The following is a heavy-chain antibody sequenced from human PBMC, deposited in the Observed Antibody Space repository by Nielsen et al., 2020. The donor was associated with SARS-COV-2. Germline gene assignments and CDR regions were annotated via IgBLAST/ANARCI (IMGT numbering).Heavy chain of an antibody. Sequence: GSLRLSCTVSGGSISSSSYYWGWIRQPPGKGLEWIGSIYYSGSTYYNPSLKSRVTISVDTSKNQFSLKLSSVTAADTAVYYCARRIVVVVAARIGWFDPWGQGTLVTVSS. CDR2: IYYSGST. D-gene: IGHD2-15*01. V-gene: IGHV4-39*01. J-gene: IGHJ5*02. CDR3: ARRIVVVVAARIGWFDP. CDR1: GGSISSSSYY.